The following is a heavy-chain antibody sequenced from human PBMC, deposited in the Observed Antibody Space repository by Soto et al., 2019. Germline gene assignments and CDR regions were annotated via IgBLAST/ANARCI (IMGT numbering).Heavy chain of an antibody. V-gene: IGHV3-48*02. D-gene: IGHD2-15*01. CDR1: GFTFSSYS. Sequence: GGSLRLSCAASGFTFSSYSMNWVRQAPGKGLEWVSYISSSSSTIYYADSVKGRFTISRDNAKNSLYLQMNSLRDEDTAVYYCASATVVYYYYGMDVWGQGTTVTVSS. J-gene: IGHJ6*02. CDR3: ASATVVYYYYGMDV. CDR2: ISSSSSTI.